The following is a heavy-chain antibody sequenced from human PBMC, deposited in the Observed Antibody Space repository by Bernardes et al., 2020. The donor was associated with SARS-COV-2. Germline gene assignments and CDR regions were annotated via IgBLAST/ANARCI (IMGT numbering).Heavy chain of an antibody. J-gene: IGHJ4*02. Sequence: GRPLRLSCVASRFTFSTYGMHWVRQAPGEGLEWVSFISSSSSNIYYKDSVKGRFTISRDNAKNSLFLQMNSLRVEDTAVYYCARDWVRFGEPAVDYWGQGTLVSVSS. CDR3: ARDWVRFGEPAVDY. V-gene: IGHV3-48*01. CDR1: RFTFSTYG. D-gene: IGHD3-10*01. CDR2: ISSSSSNI.